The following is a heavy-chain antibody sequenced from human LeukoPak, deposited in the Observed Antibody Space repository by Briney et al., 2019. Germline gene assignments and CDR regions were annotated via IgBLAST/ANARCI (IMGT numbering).Heavy chain of an antibody. J-gene: IGHJ5*02. CDR2: ISWNSGSI. CDR3: AKEVRYYYDSSGYYWFDP. D-gene: IGHD3-22*01. V-gene: IGHV3-9*01. Sequence: GGPLRLSCAASGFTFSSYAMSWVRQAPGKGLEWVSGISWNSGSIGYADSVKGRFTISRDNAKNSLYLQMNSLRAEDTALYYCAKEVRYYYDSSGYYWFDPWGQGTLVTVSS. CDR1: GFTFSSYA.